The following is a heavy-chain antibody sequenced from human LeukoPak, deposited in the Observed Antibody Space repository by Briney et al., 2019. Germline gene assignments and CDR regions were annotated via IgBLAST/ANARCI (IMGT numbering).Heavy chain of an antibody. Sequence: PGGSLRLSCAASGFTVSSNYMSWVRQAPGKGLEWVSVIYSGGSTYYADSVKGRFTISRDNSKTTLYLQMNSLRAEDTAVYYCARGGPTTLSGAFHIWGQGTLVTVSS. D-gene: IGHD2/OR15-2a*01. CDR1: GFTVSSNY. CDR3: ARGGPTTLSGAFHI. CDR2: IYSGGST. J-gene: IGHJ3*02. V-gene: IGHV3-53*01.